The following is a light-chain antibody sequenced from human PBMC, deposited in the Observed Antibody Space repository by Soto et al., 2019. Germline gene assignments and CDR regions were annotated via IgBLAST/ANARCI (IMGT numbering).Light chain of an antibody. V-gene: IGKV1-9*01. Sequence: DIQLTQSPSFLSASVGDRVTITCRASQDISNYLAWYQQTAGKAPKLLIYAATTLQSGVPSRFSGSGSGTVFTLTISSLQPEDFATYYCQQLYTYHRTFGPGTKVDLK. CDR2: AAT. J-gene: IGKJ3*01. CDR1: QDISNY. CDR3: QQLYTYHRT.